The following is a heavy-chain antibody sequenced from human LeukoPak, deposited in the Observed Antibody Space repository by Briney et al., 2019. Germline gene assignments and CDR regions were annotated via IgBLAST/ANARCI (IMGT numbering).Heavy chain of an antibody. CDR1: GFTFSSYS. J-gene: IGHJ3*02. D-gene: IGHD3-22*01. CDR3: ARADSSGYYYSGAFDI. CDR2: ISSSSSTI. Sequence: GGSLRLSCAASGFTFSSYSMNWVRQAPGKGLEWVSYISSSSSTIYYADSVKGRFTISRDNAKNPLYLQMNSLRDEDTAVYYCARADSSGYYYSGAFDIWGQGTMVTVSS. V-gene: IGHV3-48*02.